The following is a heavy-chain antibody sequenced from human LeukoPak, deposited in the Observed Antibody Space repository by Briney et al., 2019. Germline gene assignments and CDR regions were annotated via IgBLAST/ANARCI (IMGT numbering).Heavy chain of an antibody. V-gene: IGHV3-23*01. CDR3: ARTTVGYSSGRFPGWPADY. CDR1: GFAFGSYA. J-gene: IGHJ4*02. D-gene: IGHD2-15*01. Sequence: GGSLRLSCTASGFAFGSYAMYWVRQAPGKGLEWVSGIFGSGGSAHYADSVKGRFTISRDNSKDTVYLEMNSLGVEDTAVYYCARTTVGYSSGRFPGWPADYWGQGTLVTVSS. CDR2: IFGSGGSA.